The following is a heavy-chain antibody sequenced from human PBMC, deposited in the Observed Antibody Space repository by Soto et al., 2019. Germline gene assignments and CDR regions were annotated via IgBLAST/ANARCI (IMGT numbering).Heavy chain of an antibody. CDR3: ARHWAGYCSSTSCYKFDP. CDR2: INSRSTNI. D-gene: IGHD2-2*02. Sequence: GGSLRLSCATYGFSFSTYSINWLRRAPGRGLEWVSYINSRSTNIYYADSVKGRFTISRDNAKNSLYLQLNSLRDDDTAVYYCARHWAGYCSSTSCYKFDPWGLGTLVTVSS. V-gene: IGHV3-48*02. J-gene: IGHJ5*02. CDR1: GFSFSTYS.